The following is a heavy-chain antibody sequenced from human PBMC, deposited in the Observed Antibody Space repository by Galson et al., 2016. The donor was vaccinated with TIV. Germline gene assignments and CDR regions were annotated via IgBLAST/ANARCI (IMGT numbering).Heavy chain of an antibody. V-gene: IGHV3-23*01. CDR1: GFTFRSWS. J-gene: IGHJ1*01. D-gene: IGHD1-7*01. CDR2: ISGDGYST. Sequence: SLRLSCAASGFTFRSWSMNWVRQAPGGGLEWVSAISGDGYSTYYADSVKGRFTISRDNFKNTLYLQMNSLRPDDTAIYFCCNNWNYSYWGQGTLVTVSS. CDR3: CNNWNYSY.